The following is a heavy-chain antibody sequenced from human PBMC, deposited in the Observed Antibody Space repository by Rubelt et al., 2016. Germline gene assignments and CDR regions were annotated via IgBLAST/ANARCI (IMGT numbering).Heavy chain of an antibody. V-gene: IGHV1-18*04. CDR2: ISAYNGNT. Sequence: VQLVQSGAEVKKPGESLKISCKGSGYSFTSYWIGWVRQAPGQGLEWMGWISAYNGNTNYAQKLQGRGTMTTDTSTSTAYMELRSLRSDDTAVYYCARVREGLLETSGFDDWGQGTLVTVSS. CDR1: GYSFTSYW. J-gene: IGHJ4*02. CDR3: ARVREGLLETSGFDD. D-gene: IGHD3-3*01.